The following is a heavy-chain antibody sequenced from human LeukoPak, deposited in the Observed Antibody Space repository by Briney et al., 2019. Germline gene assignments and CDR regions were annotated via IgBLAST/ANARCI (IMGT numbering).Heavy chain of an antibody. Sequence: GGSLRLSCAASGFTFSSYGMHWVRQAPGKGLEWVAVISYDGSNKYYADSVKGRFTISRDNSKNTLYLQMNSLRAEDTAVYYCAKDLVYGSYRYYYYYMDVWGKGTTVTVSS. J-gene: IGHJ6*03. CDR1: GFTFSSYG. CDR3: AKDLVYGSYRYYYYYMDV. D-gene: IGHD1-26*01. CDR2: ISYDGSNK. V-gene: IGHV3-30*18.